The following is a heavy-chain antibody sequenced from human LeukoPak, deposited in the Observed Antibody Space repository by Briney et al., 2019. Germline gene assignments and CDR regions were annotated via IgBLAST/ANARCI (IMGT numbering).Heavy chain of an antibody. V-gene: IGHV3-30*03. CDR2: ISFDGSNK. Sequence: GGGLRLSCAASGFTFRKYGMHWVRPAAAKGLEWVAVISFDGSNKYYQDSLKGRFTVSRDNSKNTLYLQMNRLRGEETAVYYCVIITSVTGGDCWGQGARLTVSS. CDR1: GFTFRKYG. CDR3: VIITSVTGGDC. J-gene: IGHJ4*02. D-gene: IGHD1-1*01.